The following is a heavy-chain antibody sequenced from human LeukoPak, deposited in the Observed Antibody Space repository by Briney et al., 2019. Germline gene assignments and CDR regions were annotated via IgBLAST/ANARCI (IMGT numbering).Heavy chain of an antibody. Sequence: PSETLSLTCTVSGDSISSGDYYWSWIRQPAGKGLEWIGRISSSGSTNYNPSLKSRVTISVDTSKTQFSLNLSSVTAADTAVYYCARDWAVAGTSQGENPGYYYYMDVWGKGTTVTISS. D-gene: IGHD6-19*01. V-gene: IGHV4-61*02. J-gene: IGHJ6*03. CDR2: ISSSGST. CDR1: GDSISSGDYY. CDR3: ARDWAVAGTSQGENPGYYYYMDV.